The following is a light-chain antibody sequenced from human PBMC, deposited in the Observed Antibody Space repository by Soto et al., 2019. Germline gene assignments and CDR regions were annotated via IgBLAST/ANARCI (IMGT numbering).Light chain of an antibody. V-gene: IGLV2-14*01. CDR1: RSDVGAYNY. J-gene: IGLJ7*01. CDR3: SSFTSRFTFV. CDR2: EVT. Sequence: ALTQPASVSGSPGQSIAISCTGTRSDVGAYNYVSWYQQHPGKAPKLMISEVTNRPSGVSDRFSGSKSGNTASLTISGLQAEDEADYYCSSFTSRFTFVFGTGTQLTVL.